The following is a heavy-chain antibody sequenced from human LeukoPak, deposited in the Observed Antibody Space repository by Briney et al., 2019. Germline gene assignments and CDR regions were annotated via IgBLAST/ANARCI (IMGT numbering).Heavy chain of an antibody. J-gene: IGHJ3*02. CDR2: IGGSTET. CDR1: GFTFKIYA. CDR3: TKDSFDHNGVFDAFDI. D-gene: IGHD3-16*01. Sequence: GGSLRLSCAASGFTFKIYAMSWFRQAPGKGLEWVSTIGGSTETYYADSVKGRFTISRDDSKSTLFLQMSNLRAEDTAVYFCTKDSFDHNGVFDAFDIWGQGTLVTVSS. V-gene: IGHV3-23*01.